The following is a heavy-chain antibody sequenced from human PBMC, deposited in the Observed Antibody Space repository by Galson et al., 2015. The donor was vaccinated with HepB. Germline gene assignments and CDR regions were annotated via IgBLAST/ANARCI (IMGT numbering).Heavy chain of an antibody. D-gene: IGHD3-10*01. J-gene: IGHJ3*02. CDR3: ARDRELWGVQDAFDI. CDR2: INPNSGGT. V-gene: IGHV1-2*06. Sequence: SVKVSCKASGYTFTDYYMHWVRQAPGQGLEWMGRINPNSGGTDYAQKFQGRVAMTRDTSISTAYMELSRLRSDDTAVYYCARDRELWGVQDAFDIWGQGTMVTVSS. CDR1: GYTFTDYY.